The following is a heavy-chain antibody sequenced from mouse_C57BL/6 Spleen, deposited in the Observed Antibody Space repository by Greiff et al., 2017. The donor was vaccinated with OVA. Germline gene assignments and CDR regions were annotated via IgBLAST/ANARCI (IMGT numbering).Heavy chain of an antibody. V-gene: IGHV5-17*01. CDR3: ARGYDRPAWFAY. CDR1: GLTFSDYG. Sequence: DVKLVESGGGLVKPGGSLKLSCAASGLTFSDYGMHWVRQAPEKGLEWVAYISSGSSTIYYADTVKGRFTISRDNAKNTLFLQMTSLRSEDTAMYYCARGYDRPAWFAYWGQGTLVTVSA. D-gene: IGHD2-2*01. J-gene: IGHJ3*01. CDR2: ISSGSSTI.